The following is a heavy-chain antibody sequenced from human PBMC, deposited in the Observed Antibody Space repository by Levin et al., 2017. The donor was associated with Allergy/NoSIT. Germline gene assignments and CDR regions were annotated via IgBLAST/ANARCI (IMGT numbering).Heavy chain of an antibody. CDR3: AKDIYISSGTTGPLNYYYYGMDV. D-gene: IGHD6-25*01. Sequence: SGGSLRLSCAGSGLTFNDYAMHWVRQAPGKGLEWVSGISWDSANIGYADSVKGRFTISRDNAKNSLYLQMNSLRPEDTALYYCAKDIYISSGTTGPLNYYYYGMDVWGQGTTVTVSS. V-gene: IGHV3-9*01. CDR1: GLTFNDYA. CDR2: ISWDSANI. J-gene: IGHJ6*02.